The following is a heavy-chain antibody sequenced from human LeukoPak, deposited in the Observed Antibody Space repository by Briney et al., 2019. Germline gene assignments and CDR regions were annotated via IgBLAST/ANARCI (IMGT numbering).Heavy chain of an antibody. CDR2: IYYSGST. Sequence: KSSETLSLTCTVSGGSISSSSYYWGWIRQPPGKGLEWIGSIYYSGSTYYNPSLKSRVTISVDTSKNQFSLKLSSVTAADTAVYYCARESSRVDYWGQGTLVTVSS. CDR3: ARESSRVDY. J-gene: IGHJ4*02. V-gene: IGHV4-39*07. D-gene: IGHD6-13*01. CDR1: GGSISSSSYY.